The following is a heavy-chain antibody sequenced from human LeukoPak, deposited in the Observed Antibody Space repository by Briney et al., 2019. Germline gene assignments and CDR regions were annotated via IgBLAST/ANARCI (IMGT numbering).Heavy chain of an antibody. D-gene: IGHD1-1*01. Sequence: GSLRLSCATSGFIFSGYYMSWIRQAPGKGLEWVSYISGSGNDISYADSVKGRFTISRDNAKGSLYLQMNSLRAADTAVYYCGTHAGRTGSDDWGQGTLVTVSS. CDR3: GTHAGRTGSDD. CDR1: GFIFSGYY. V-gene: IGHV3-11*01. CDR2: ISGSGNDI. J-gene: IGHJ4*02.